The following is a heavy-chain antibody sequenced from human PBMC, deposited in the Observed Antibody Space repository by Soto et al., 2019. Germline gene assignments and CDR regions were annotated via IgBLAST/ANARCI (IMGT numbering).Heavy chain of an antibody. V-gene: IGHV1-3*01. D-gene: IGHD6-19*01. CDR3: AREEYGWYGTLVVHGMDV. Sequence: ASVKVSCKASGYTFTSYAMHWVRQAPGQRLEWMGWINAGNGNTKYSQKFQGRVTITRDTSASTACMELSSLRSEDTAVYYCAREEYGWYGTLVVHGMDVWGQGTTVTVSS. CDR1: GYTFTSYA. CDR2: INAGNGNT. J-gene: IGHJ6*02.